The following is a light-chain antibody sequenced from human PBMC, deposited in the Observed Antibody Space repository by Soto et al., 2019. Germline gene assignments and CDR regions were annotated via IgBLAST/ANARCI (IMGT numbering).Light chain of an antibody. CDR1: QSIGSY. CDR2: DAS. CDR3: PQRSNWPPFS. V-gene: IGKV3-11*01. Sequence: EIVLTQSPATLSLSLGERATLSCRASQSIGSYLAWYQHKLGQPPRLLIYDASNRATGIPVRFSGSGSGTDFTLTISSLEPEEFAVYYCPQRSNWPPFSFGPGTKVDIK. J-gene: IGKJ3*01.